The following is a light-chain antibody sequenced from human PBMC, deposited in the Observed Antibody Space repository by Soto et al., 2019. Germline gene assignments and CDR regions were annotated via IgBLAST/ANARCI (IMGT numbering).Light chain of an antibody. CDR3: QQTHSLPPT. CDR1: QSIDNY. J-gene: IGKJ2*01. Sequence: DIQLTQSPFSLSASVGDRVTIICRASQSIDNYLNWYQQRPGKAPKLLIYAASNLQSGVPSRFSGSGSGTEFTLTISSLQPEDYATYSCQQTHSLPPTFGQGTKLE. V-gene: IGKV1-39*01. CDR2: AAS.